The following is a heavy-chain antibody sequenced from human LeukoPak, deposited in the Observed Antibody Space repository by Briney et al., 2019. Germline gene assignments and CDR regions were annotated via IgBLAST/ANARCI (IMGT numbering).Heavy chain of an antibody. CDR3: AKDSLGFYPGLPDILTGYLDC. CDR1: GFTFSSYG. CDR2: ISYDGSNK. D-gene: IGHD3-9*01. J-gene: IGHJ4*02. Sequence: SGRSLRLSCAASGFTFSSYGMHWVRQAPGKGLEWVAVISYDGSNKYYPDSVKGRFTISRDDSKNTLYLQMNSLRAEDTDVYYCAKDSLGFYPGLPDILTGYLDCWGQGTLVTVSS. V-gene: IGHV3-30*18.